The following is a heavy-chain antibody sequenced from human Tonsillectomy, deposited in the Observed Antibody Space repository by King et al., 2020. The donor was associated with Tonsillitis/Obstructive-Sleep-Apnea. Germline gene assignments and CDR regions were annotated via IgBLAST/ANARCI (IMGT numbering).Heavy chain of an antibody. CDR1: GGSISSSSYY. V-gene: IGHV4-39*01. CDR2: IYYSGST. J-gene: IGHJ4*02. D-gene: IGHD1-26*01. CDR3: ARVQELQLLDPFDY. Sequence: QLQESGPGLVKPSETLSLTCTVSGGSISSSSYYWGWIRQPPGKGLEWIGSIYYSGSTYYNPSLKSRVTISVDTSKNQFSLKLSSVTAADTAVYYCARVQELQLLDPFDYWGQGTLVTVSS.